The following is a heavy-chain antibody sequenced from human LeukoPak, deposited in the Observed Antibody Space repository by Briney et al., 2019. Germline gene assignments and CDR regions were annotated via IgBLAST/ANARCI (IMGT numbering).Heavy chain of an antibody. CDR1: GYTFTIYA. D-gene: IGHD5-18*01. CDR3: ARGSGYSYGYLYY. V-gene: IGHV1-3*01. Sequence: ASVTVSFKASGYTFTIYAMHWVRQAPGQRLEWMGWINAGNGNTKYSQKFQGRVTITRDTSASTAYMELSSLRSEDTAVYYCARGSGYSYGYLYYWGQGTLDTVSS. J-gene: IGHJ4*02. CDR2: INAGNGNT.